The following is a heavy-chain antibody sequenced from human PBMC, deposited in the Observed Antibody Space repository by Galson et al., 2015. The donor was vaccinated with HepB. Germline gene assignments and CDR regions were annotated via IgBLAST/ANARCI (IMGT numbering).Heavy chain of an antibody. J-gene: IGHJ4*02. V-gene: IGHV1-8*01. CDR2: MNPNSGNT. D-gene: IGHD3-10*01. CDR1: GYTFTRYD. CDR3: ARVRRSYGSGSYPGY. Sequence: SVKVSCKASGYTFTRYDINWVRQATGQGLEWMGWMNPNSGNTGYAQKFQGRVTMTRNTSISTAYMELSSLRSEDTAVYYCARVRRSYGSGSYPGYWGQGTLVTVSS.